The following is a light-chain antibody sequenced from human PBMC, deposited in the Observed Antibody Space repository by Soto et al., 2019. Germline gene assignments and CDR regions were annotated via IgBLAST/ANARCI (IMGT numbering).Light chain of an antibody. CDR2: EVT. V-gene: IGLV2-8*01. CDR3: SSYVGSNNLI. CDR1: SSDVGSYNY. Sequence: QSALTQPPSASGSPGQSVTISCTGTSSDVGSYNYVSWYQQHPGKAPKLIIYEVTKRPSGVPDRFSGSKSDNTASLTVSGLQAEDEADYFCSSYVGSNNLIFGGGTKLT. J-gene: IGLJ2*01.